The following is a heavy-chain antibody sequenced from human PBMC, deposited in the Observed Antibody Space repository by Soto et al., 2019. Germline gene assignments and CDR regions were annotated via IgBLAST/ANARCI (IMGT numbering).Heavy chain of an antibody. V-gene: IGHV4-34*01. CDR1: GGSFSGYY. CDR3: ARRLVIRTLDY. J-gene: IGHJ4*02. CDR2: INHRGST. D-gene: IGHD3-22*01. Sequence: QVQLQQWGAGLLKPSETLSLTCAVYGGSFSGYYWSWIRQPPGKGLEWIGEINHRGSTNYNPSLRGRVTISVDTSKNQFSLKLSSVTAADTAVYYCARRLVIRTLDYWGQGTLVTVSS.